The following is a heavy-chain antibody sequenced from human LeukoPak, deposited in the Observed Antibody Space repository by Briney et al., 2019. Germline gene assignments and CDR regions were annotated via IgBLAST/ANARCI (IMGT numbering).Heavy chain of an antibody. CDR2: ISYSGST. CDR1: GDSISSYY. Sequence: ASETLSLTCSVSGDSISSYYWSWLRQPPGKGLEWIGYISYSGSTNYNPSLKSRVTISVDTSKHQFSLKLSAVTAADTAVYYCARGPHKFDYWGQGSLVTVSS. J-gene: IGHJ4*02. V-gene: IGHV4-59*01. CDR3: ARGPHKFDY.